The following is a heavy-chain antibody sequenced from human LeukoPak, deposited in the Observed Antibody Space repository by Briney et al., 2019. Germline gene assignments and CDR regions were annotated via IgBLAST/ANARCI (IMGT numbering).Heavy chain of an antibody. J-gene: IGHJ1*01. D-gene: IGHD3-10*01. CDR3: ARDRITMVRGVSGFQH. CDR1: GYTFTGYY. CDR2: INPNSGGT. Sequence: GASVTVSCTASGYTFTGYYMHWVRQAPGQGLEWMGWINPNSGGTNYAQKFQGWVTMTRDTSISTAYMELSRLRSDDTAVYYCARDRITMVRGVSGFQHWGQGTLVTVSS. V-gene: IGHV1-2*04.